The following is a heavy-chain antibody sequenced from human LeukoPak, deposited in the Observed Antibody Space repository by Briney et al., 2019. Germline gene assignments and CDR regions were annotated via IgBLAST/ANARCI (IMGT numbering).Heavy chain of an antibody. J-gene: IGHJ4*02. Sequence: RASVKVSCKASGGTFSSYAINWVRQATGQGLEWMGWMNPNSGNTGYAQKFQGRVTMTRNTSISTAYMELSSLRSEDTAVYYCARGRRRDSSVSYWGQGTLVTVSS. CDR2: MNPNSGNT. CDR1: GGTFSSYA. CDR3: ARGRRRDSSVSY. D-gene: IGHD3-22*01. V-gene: IGHV1-8*02.